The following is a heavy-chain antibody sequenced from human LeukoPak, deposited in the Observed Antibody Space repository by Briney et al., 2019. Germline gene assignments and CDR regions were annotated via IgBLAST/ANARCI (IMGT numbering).Heavy chain of an antibody. CDR3: ARLGSSWSIDY. Sequence: GGSLRLSCAASGFTFSSYGMHWVRQAPGRGLEWVVIIWYDGSRTYYADSVKGRFTISRDSSKNTLYLQMNSLRAGDTAVYYCARLGSSWSIDYWGQGTLVTVSS. V-gene: IGHV3-33*01. J-gene: IGHJ4*02. D-gene: IGHD6-13*01. CDR2: IWYDGSRT. CDR1: GFTFSSYG.